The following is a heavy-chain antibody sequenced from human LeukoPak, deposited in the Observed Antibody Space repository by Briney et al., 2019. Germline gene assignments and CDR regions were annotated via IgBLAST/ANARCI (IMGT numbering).Heavy chain of an antibody. V-gene: IGHV3-66*01. CDR1: GFXVSSNY. CDR3: ARDISWHLTHGYYFYY. CDR2: IYSGGST. Sequence: GGSLRLSCAASGFXVSSNYISWVRQAPGKGQEWVSVIYSGGSTYYADSVKGTFTISRNNSKNTLYLQINSLRAGDTAVYYCARDISWHLTHGYYFYYWGQGTLVTVSS. D-gene: IGHD6-13*01. J-gene: IGHJ4*02.